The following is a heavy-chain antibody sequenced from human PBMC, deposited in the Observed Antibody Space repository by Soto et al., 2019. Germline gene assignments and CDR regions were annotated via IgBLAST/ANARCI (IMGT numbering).Heavy chain of an antibody. J-gene: IGHJ4*02. D-gene: IGHD6-13*01. Sequence: GASVKVSCKASGGTLSSYAISWVRQAPGQGLEWMGGIIPIFGTANYAQKFQGRVTITADESTSTAYMELSSLRSEDTAVYYCAISPYSSSWYGVYWGQGTLVTVSS. CDR3: AISPYSSSWYGVY. CDR1: GGTLSSYA. V-gene: IGHV1-69*13. CDR2: IIPIFGTA.